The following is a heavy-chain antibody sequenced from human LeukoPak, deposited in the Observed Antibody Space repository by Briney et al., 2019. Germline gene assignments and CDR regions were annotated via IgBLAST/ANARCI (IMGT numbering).Heavy chain of an antibody. V-gene: IGHV1-2*02. D-gene: IGHD1-20*01. J-gene: IGHJ3*02. CDR2: INPNSGGT. CDR3: ARLPDNWKPGAAFDI. CDR1: GYTFTDYY. Sequence: ASVTVSCKASGYTFTDYYMHWLRQAPGQGLKWMGWINPNSGGTNYAQKFQGRVTMTRDTSISTVYMELSRLRSDDTAVYYCARLPDNWKPGAAFDIWGQGTMVTVSS.